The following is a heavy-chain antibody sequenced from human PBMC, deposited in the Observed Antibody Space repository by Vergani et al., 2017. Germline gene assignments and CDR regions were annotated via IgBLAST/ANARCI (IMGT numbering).Heavy chain of an antibody. CDR1: GITFWKFG. Sequence: EVDLVESGGGLAQPGGSLRLSCEASGITFWKFGMHLVRQGPGKGLEWVSVISWNSGAVDYADSVRSRFTISRDNAKNSLFLEMNSLRFEDTAVYFCTKGSVYYHDSAGHGYDPYTGFDLWGQGTLVTVS. J-gene: IGHJ3*01. D-gene: IGHD5-12*01. CDR3: TKGSVYYHDSAGHGYDPYTGFDL. CDR2: ISWNSGAV. V-gene: IGHV3-9*01.